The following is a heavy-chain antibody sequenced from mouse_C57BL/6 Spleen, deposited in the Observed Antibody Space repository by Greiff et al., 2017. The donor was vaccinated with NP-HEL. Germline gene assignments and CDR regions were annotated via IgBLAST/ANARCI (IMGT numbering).Heavy chain of an antibody. V-gene: IGHV1-64*01. CDR2: IHPNSGST. CDR1: GYTFTSYW. J-gene: IGHJ1*03. CDR3: ITTVVARWYFDV. Sequence: QVQLQQSGAELVKPGASVKLSCKASGYTFTSYWMHWVKQRPGQGLEWIGMIHPNSGSTNYNEKFKSKATLTVDKSSSTAYMQLSSLTSEDSAVYYCITTVVARWYFDVWGTGTTVTVSS. D-gene: IGHD1-1*01.